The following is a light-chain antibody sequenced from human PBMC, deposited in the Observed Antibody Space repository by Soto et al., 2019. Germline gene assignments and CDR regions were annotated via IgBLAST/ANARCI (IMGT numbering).Light chain of an antibody. CDR2: GAS. Sequence: EIVLTQSPATLSVSPGGRATLSCRASQNIMYNLAWYQQKPGQAPRLLIYGASTRASGTPARFSGSGSGTELTLTISSLQSEDFALYYCQQYNKWPLITFGQGTRLEIK. CDR3: QQYNKWPLIT. CDR1: QNIMYN. V-gene: IGKV3D-15*01. J-gene: IGKJ5*01.